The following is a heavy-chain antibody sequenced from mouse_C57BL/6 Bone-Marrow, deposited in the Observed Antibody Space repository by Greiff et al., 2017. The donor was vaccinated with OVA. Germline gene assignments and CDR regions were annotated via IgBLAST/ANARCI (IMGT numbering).Heavy chain of an antibody. Sequence: QVQLKASGAELVMPGASVKLSCKASGYTFTSYWMHWVKQRPGKGLEWIGEIDPSDSYTNYNQKFKGKSTLTVDKSSSTAYMQLISLTSEDAAVYYCARGYYGLAYWGQGTLVTVSA. CDR3: ARGYYGLAY. D-gene: IGHD1-1*01. J-gene: IGHJ3*01. CDR2: IDPSDSYT. V-gene: IGHV1-69*01. CDR1: GYTFTSYW.